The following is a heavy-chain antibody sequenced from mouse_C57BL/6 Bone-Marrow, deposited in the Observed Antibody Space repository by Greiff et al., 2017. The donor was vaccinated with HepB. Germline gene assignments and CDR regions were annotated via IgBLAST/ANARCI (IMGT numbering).Heavy chain of an antibody. V-gene: IGHV10-1*01. CDR2: IRSKSNNYAT. CDR1: GFSFNTYA. Sequence: EVQLVESGGGLVQPKGSLKLSCAASGFSFNTYAMNWVRQAPGKGLEWVARIRSKSNNYATYYADSVKDRFTISRDDSESMLYLQMNNLKTEDTAMYYCVRQIDYYSYAMDYWGQGTSVTVSS. CDR3: VRQIDYYSYAMDY. J-gene: IGHJ4*01. D-gene: IGHD1-1*01.